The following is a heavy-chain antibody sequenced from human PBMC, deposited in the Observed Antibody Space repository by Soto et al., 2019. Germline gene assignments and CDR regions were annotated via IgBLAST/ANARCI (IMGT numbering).Heavy chain of an antibody. Sequence: SETLSLTRTVSGGSISSGDYYWSWIRQPPGKGLEWIGYIYYSGSTYYNPSLKSRVTISVDTSKNQFSLKLSSVTAADTAVYYCARGSYYYDSSDYYHYWGQGTLVTVSS. CDR1: GGSISSGDYY. CDR3: ARGSYYYDSSDYYHY. CDR2: IYYSGST. V-gene: IGHV4-30-4*01. D-gene: IGHD3-22*01. J-gene: IGHJ4*02.